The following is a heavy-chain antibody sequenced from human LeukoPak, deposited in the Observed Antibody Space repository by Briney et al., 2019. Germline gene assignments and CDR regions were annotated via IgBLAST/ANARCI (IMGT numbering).Heavy chain of an antibody. CDR2: IYYSGSI. J-gene: IGHJ4*02. Sequence: PSETLSLTCTVSGGSISSYYWSWIRQPPGKGLEWIGYIYYSGSINYNPSLKSRVTISVDTSKNQFSLKLSSVTAADTAVYYCARXSSGNXDYFDYWGQGTLVTVSX. CDR3: ARXSSGNXDYFDY. CDR1: GGSISSYY. D-gene: IGHD4-23*01. V-gene: IGHV4-59*08.